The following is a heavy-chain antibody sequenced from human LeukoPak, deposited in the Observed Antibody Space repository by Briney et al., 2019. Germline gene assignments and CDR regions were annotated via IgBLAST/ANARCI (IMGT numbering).Heavy chain of an antibody. D-gene: IGHD6-13*01. CDR3: ARGITAASGVFDY. Sequence: GGSLRLSCAASGFTFSSYAMSWVRQAPEKGLEWVSSISGGAGSTYYADSVKGRFTISRDNAKNSLYLQVNSLRAEDTAVYYCARGITAASGVFDYWGQGTLDTASS. J-gene: IGHJ4*02. CDR2: ISGGAGST. V-gene: IGHV3-23*01. CDR1: GFTFSSYA.